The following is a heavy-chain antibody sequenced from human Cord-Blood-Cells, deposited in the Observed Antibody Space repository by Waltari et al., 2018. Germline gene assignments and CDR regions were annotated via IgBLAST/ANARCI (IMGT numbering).Heavy chain of an antibody. Sequence: QVQLVQSGAEVKKPGSSMKVSCKASGGTFSRYAISWVRQAPGQELEWMGGIIPLLGTANYAQKFQGRVTITADESTSTAYMELSSLRSEDTAVYYCARDRVYSGYSSDAVDIWGQGTMVTVSS. CDR1: GGTFSRYA. CDR2: IIPLLGTA. V-gene: IGHV1-69*01. J-gene: IGHJ3*02. CDR3: ARDRVYSGYSSDAVDI. D-gene: IGHD5-12*01.